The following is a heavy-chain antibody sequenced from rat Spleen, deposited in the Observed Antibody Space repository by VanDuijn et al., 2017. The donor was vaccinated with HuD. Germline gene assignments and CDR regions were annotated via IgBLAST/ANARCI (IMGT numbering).Heavy chain of an antibody. Sequence: EVQLVESGGGLVQPGRSLKLSCAASGFTFSDYYMAWVRQAPTKGLEWVATISYDGSSTYYRDSVKGRFTISRDNAKSTLYLQMDSLRSEDTATYYCARQDYGYGSYWYFDFWGPGTMVTVSS. CDR3: ARQDYGYGSYWYFDF. D-gene: IGHD1-7*01. V-gene: IGHV5-7*01. J-gene: IGHJ1*01. CDR1: GFTFSDYY. CDR2: ISYDGSST.